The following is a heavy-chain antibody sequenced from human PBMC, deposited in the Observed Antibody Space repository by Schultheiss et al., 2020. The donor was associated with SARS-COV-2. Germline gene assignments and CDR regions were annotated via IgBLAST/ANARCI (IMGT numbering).Heavy chain of an antibody. CDR3: ARNVARLITRAQFDY. J-gene: IGHJ4*02. D-gene: IGHD6-6*01. CDR2: ISWNSGSI. Sequence: GGSLRLSCAASGFTFDDYAMHWVRQAPGKGLEWVSGISWNSGSIGYADSVKGRFTISRDNAKNSLYLQMNSLRAEDTAVYYCARNVARLITRAQFDYWGQGTLVTVSS. CDR1: GFTFDDYA. V-gene: IGHV3-9*01.